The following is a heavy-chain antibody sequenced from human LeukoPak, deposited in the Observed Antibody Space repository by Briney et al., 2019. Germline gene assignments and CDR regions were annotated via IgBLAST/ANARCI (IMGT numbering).Heavy chain of an antibody. V-gene: IGHV4-34*01. D-gene: IGHD1-26*01. CDR1: GGSFSGYY. J-gene: IGHJ6*01. Sequence: SETLSLTCAVYGGSFSGYYWSWVRQPPGKGLEWIVDINHSGSTNYNPSLKSRVSISVDTSKSQFSLNLSSVTAADTAVYYCARWGATTAYYYYYAMDVWGQGTTVSVSS. CDR2: INHSGST. CDR3: ARWGATTAYYYYYAMDV.